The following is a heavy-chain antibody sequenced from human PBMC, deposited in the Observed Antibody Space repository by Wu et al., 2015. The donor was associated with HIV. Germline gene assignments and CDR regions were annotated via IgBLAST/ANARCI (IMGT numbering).Heavy chain of an antibody. D-gene: IGHD3-10*01. CDR3: ARALSITMIRGIHLDS. CDR2: MNPESGDT. CDR1: GYTFTNYD. Sequence: QVQLVQSGAEVKKPGASVKVSCQASGYTFTNYDINWVRQAIGQGLEWVGWMNPESGDTDYAQRFQGRVTMTRNTSISTAYMELSSLRSEDTAVYYCARALSITMIRGIHLDSWGXGMLVTVSS. J-gene: IGHJ4*02. V-gene: IGHV1-8*01.